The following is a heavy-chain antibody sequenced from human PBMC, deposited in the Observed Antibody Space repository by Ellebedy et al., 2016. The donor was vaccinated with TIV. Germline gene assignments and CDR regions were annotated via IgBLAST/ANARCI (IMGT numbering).Heavy chain of an antibody. D-gene: IGHD2-8*01. CDR2: IWYDGSNK. V-gene: IGHV3-33*01. Sequence: GGSLRLSCAASGFTFSSYGMHWVRQAPGKGLEWVAVIWYDGSNKYYADSVKGRFTISRDNSKNTLYLQMNSLRAEDTAVYYCAIQWAKDDHWGQGTLVTVSS. J-gene: IGHJ4*02. CDR3: AIQWAKDDH. CDR1: GFTFSSYG.